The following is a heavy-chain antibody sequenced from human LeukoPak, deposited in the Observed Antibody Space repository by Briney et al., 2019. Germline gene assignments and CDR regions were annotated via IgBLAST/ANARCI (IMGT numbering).Heavy chain of an antibody. J-gene: IGHJ4*02. V-gene: IGHV1-46*01. Sequence: GASVKVSCKASGYTFTSYYMHWVRQAPGQGLEWMGIINPSGGSTSYAQKFQGRVTMTRDMSTSTVYMELSSLRSEDTAVYYCAKNYYDSSGYYYVGFDYWGQGTLVTISS. CDR1: GYTFTSYY. D-gene: IGHD3-22*01. CDR2: INPSGGST. CDR3: AKNYYDSSGYYYVGFDY.